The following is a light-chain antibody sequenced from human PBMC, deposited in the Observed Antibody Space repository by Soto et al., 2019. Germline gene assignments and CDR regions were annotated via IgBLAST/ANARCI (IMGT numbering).Light chain of an antibody. CDR1: NSDVDNFNL. J-gene: IGLJ3*02. V-gene: IGLV2-14*02. Sequence: QSVLTQPASVSGSPGQSITISCTGINSDVDNFNLVSWYQQYPDEAPNLIIYEVSNRPSGVSNRFSGSKSGNTASLTISGLQAEDEADYYCSSYTSSSPWVFGGGTQLTVL. CDR3: SSYTSSSPWV. CDR2: EVS.